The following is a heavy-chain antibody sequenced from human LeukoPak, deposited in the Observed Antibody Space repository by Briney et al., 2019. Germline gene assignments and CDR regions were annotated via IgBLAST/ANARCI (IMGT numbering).Heavy chain of an antibody. CDR3: ARMGDVDTAMVRDYYYYGMDV. CDR1: GYTFTSYG. Sequence: ASVKVTCKASGYTFTSYGISWVRQAPGQGLEWMGWISAYNGSTNYAQKLQGRVTMTTDTSTSTAYMELRSLRSDDTAVYYCARMGDVDTAMVRDYYYYGMDVWGQGTTVTVSS. CDR2: ISAYNGST. V-gene: IGHV1-18*01. J-gene: IGHJ6*02. D-gene: IGHD5-18*01.